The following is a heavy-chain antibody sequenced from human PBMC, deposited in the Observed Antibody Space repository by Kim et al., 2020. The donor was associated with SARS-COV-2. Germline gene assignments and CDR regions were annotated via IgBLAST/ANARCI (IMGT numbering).Heavy chain of an antibody. CDR2: IVVGSGNT. V-gene: IGHV1-58*01. D-gene: IGHD3-22*01. J-gene: IGHJ3*02. CDR1: GFTFTSSA. CDR3: AARSGFGGDAFDI. Sequence: SVKVSCKASGFTFTSSAVQWVRQARGQRLEWIGWIVVGSGNTNYAQKFQERVTITRDMSTSTAYMELSSLRSEDTAVYYCAARSGFGGDAFDIWGQGTMVTVSS.